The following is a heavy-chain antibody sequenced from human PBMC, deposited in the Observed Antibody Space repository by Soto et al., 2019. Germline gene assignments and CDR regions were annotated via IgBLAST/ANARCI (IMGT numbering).Heavy chain of an antibody. J-gene: IGHJ4*02. D-gene: IGHD1-7*01. V-gene: IGHV3-23*01. CDR2: ISGSGGST. CDR3: AKDYTGTTVGPFDY. CDR1: GFTFSSYA. Sequence: GGSLRLSCAASGFTFSSYAMSWVRQAPGKGLEWVSAISGSGGSTYYADSVKGRFTISRDNSKNTLYLQMNGLRAEDTAVYYCAKDYTGTTVGPFDYWGQGTLVTVSS.